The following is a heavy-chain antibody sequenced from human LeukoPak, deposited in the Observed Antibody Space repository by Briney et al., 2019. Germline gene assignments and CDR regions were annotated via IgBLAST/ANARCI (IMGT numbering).Heavy chain of an antibody. Sequence: ASAKVSCKASGYTFTGYYMHWVRQAPGQGLEWMGWINPNSGGTNYAQKFRGRVTMTRDTSISTAYMELSRLRSDDTAVYYCARALRRSVGAPLLYWGQGTLVTVSS. CDR2: INPNSGGT. D-gene: IGHD1-26*01. J-gene: IGHJ4*02. CDR3: ARALRRSVGAPLLY. CDR1: GYTFTGYY. V-gene: IGHV1-2*02.